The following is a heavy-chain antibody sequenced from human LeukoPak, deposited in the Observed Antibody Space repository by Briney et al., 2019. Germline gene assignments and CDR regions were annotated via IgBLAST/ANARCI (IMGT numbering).Heavy chain of an antibody. CDR3: ARLVTMVRGVIHDAFDI. Sequence: GESLKISCKGSGYSFTSYWIGWVRHMPGKGLEWMGIIYPGDSDTRYSPSFQGQVTISADKSISTAYLQWSSLKASDTAMYYCARLVTMVRGVIHDAFDIWGQGTMVTVSS. CDR1: GYSFTSYW. D-gene: IGHD3-10*01. V-gene: IGHV5-51*01. CDR2: IYPGDSDT. J-gene: IGHJ3*02.